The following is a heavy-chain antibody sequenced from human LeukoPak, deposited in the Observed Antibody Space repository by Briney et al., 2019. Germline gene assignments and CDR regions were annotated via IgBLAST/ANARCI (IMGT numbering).Heavy chain of an antibody. CDR3: ARDGYQPLDVTCFQH. J-gene: IGHJ1*01. CDR1: GYTFTSYG. Sequence: ASVKVSCKASGYTFTSYGISWVRQAPGQGLEWMGWISGYNGNTNYAQKLQGRVTMTTDTSTSTAYMELRSLRSDDTAVYYCARDGYQPLDVTCFQHWGQGTLVTVSS. V-gene: IGHV1-18*01. CDR2: ISGYNGNT. D-gene: IGHD2-2*01.